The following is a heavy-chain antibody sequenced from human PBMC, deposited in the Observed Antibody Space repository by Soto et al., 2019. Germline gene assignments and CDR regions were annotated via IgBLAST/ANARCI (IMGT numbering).Heavy chain of an antibody. CDR2: ISSRGTDI. D-gene: IGHD4-17*01. Sequence: GGSLRLSCEASGFLFSTSTLNWVRRAPGKGLEWVAEISSRGTDIYYADSVKGRFTISRDNSKNTLYLLLDRVKSDDTAVYFCATLGRADYPPLAAWGQGTLVTVSS. CDR3: ATLGRADYPPLAA. CDR1: GFLFSTST. J-gene: IGHJ5*02. V-gene: IGHV3-30*14.